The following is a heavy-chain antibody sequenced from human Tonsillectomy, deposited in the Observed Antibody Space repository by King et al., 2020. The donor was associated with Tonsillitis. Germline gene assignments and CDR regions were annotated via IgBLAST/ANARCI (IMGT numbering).Heavy chain of an antibody. J-gene: IGHJ4*02. D-gene: IGHD3-22*01. CDR1: GFTFGDYA. Sequence: VQLVESGGGLVNPGRSLRLSCTASGFTFGDYAMSWFRQAPGKGPEWLSFIKSKAYGVTTEYAASVTGRFTVSRDDSKNIPYLQMHSLKTGDTAVYYCTKGGRLDYDSSGYYSYLDYWGQGALVTVSS. V-gene: IGHV3-49*05. CDR2: IKSKAYGVTT. CDR3: TKGGRLDYDSSGYYSYLDY.